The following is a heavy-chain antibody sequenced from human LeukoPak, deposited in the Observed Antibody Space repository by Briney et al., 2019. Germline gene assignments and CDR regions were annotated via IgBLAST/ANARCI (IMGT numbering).Heavy chain of an antibody. D-gene: IGHD4-11*01. J-gene: IGHJ4*02. V-gene: IGHV1-2*04. CDR1: GYTFTGYY. CDR2: INPNSGGT. Sequence: GASVEVSCKASGYTFTGYYMHWVRQAPGQGLEWMGWINPNSGGTNYAQKFQGWVTMTRDTSISTAYMELSRLRSDDTAVYYCARVSNVYGFDYWGQGTLVTVSS. CDR3: ARVSNVYGFDY.